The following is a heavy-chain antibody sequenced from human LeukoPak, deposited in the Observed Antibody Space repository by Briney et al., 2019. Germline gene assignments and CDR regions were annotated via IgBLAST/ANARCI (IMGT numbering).Heavy chain of an antibody. V-gene: IGHV3-30*18. D-gene: IGHD3-22*01. CDR3: AKEYADSSGYYYGFDY. J-gene: IGHJ4*02. Sequence: GSLRLSCAASGFTFSSYGMHWVRQAPGKGLEWVAVISYDGSNKYYADSVKGRFTISRDNTKNTLYLQMNSLRAEDTAVYYCAKEYADSSGYYYGFDYWGQGTLVTVSS. CDR2: ISYDGSNK. CDR1: GFTFSSYG.